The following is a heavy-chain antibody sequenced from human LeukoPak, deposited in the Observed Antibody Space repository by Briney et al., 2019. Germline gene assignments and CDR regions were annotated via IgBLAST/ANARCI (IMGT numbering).Heavy chain of an antibody. CDR3: AKGPYSNSYYFDS. CDR1: GFTFSSYA. D-gene: IGHD6-6*01. J-gene: IGHJ4*02. Sequence: GGSLTPSCADSGFTFSSYAMSWVRQAPGKGLEWVSGINGSSVSTYYSDSVKGRFTISRDNSKNTLYLQMNSLRAEDTAVYYCAKGPYSNSYYFDSWGQGTLVTVSS. CDR2: INGSSVST. V-gene: IGHV3-23*01.